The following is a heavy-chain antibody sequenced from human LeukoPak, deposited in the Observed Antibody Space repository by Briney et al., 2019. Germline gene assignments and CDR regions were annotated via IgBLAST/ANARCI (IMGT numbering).Heavy chain of an antibody. Sequence: GGSLRLSCVASGFSFKTDGMHWVRQAPDKGPEWVAFIRHDGSLIYYAESAKGRFTISRDNSKNTLYLQMNSLRPDDTAVYYCARGDDYGSNTRLPKFNWFDPWGQGSLVTVSS. CDR3: ARGDDYGSNTRLPKFNWFDP. D-gene: IGHD4-17*01. CDR2: IRHDGSLI. CDR1: GFSFKTDG. V-gene: IGHV3-30*02. J-gene: IGHJ5*02.